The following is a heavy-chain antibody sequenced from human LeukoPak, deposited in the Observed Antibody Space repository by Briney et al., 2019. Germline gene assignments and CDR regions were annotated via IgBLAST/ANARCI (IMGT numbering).Heavy chain of an antibody. J-gene: IGHJ4*02. Sequence: PSEALSLTCTVSGGSISSYYWSWIRQPPGKGLEWIGYIYYSGSTNYNPSLKSRVTISVDTSKNQFSLKVTSVTAADTAVYYCARASSGPYYFDFWGQGTLVTVSS. D-gene: IGHD7-27*01. CDR2: IYYSGST. CDR3: ARASSGPYYFDF. CDR1: GGSISSYY. V-gene: IGHV4-59*01.